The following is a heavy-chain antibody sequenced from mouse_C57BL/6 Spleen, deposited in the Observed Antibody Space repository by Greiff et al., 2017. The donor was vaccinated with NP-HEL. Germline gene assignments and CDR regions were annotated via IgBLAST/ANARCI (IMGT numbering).Heavy chain of an antibody. Sequence: VQLQQPGAELVKPGASVKMSCKASGYTFTSYWITWVKQRPGQGLEWIGDIYPGSGSTNYNEKFKGKATLTVDTSSSTAYMQLSSLTSEDSAVYYCARGDYYGSSWAYWGKGTLVTVST. CDR2: IYPGSGST. V-gene: IGHV1-55*01. CDR3: ARGDYYGSSWAY. J-gene: IGHJ3*01. D-gene: IGHD1-1*01. CDR1: GYTFTSYW.